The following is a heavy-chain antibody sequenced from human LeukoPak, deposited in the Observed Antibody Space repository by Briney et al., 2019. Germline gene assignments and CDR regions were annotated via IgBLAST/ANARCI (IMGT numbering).Heavy chain of an antibody. CDR2: IKQDGSEK. D-gene: IGHD2-2*01. Sequence: GGSLRLSCAASGFTFSSYWMNWVRQAPGKGLEWVANIKQDGSEKYYVDSVMGRFTISRDNAKDSLYLQMNSLRAEDTAVYYCARDRGDIVVVPAAGYYYYGMDAWGQGTTVTVSS. CDR1: GFTFSSYW. CDR3: ARDRGDIVVVPAAGYYYYGMDA. J-gene: IGHJ6*02. V-gene: IGHV3-7*01.